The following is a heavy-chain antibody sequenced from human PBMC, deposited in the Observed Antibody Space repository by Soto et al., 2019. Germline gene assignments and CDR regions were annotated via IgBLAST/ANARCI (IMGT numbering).Heavy chain of an antibody. CDR2: IWYDGSNK. CDR1: GFTFSSYG. D-gene: IGHD4-4*01. CDR3: ARDRGGGPNTVTPDY. J-gene: IGHJ4*02. V-gene: IGHV3-33*01. Sequence: QVQLVESGGGVVQPGRSLRLSCAASGFTFSSYGMHWVRQAPGKGLEWVAVIWYDGSNKYYADSVKGRFTISRDNSKNTLYLQMSSSRAEDTGVYYCARDRGGGPNTVTPDYWGQGTLVTVSS.